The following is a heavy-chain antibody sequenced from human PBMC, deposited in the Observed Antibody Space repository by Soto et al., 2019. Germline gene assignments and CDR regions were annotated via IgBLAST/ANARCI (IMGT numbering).Heavy chain of an antibody. D-gene: IGHD6-6*01. V-gene: IGHV3-21*01. CDR2: ISSSSSYI. Sequence: EVQLLESGGGLVQPGGSLRLSCAASGFTFSSYAMSWVRQAPGKGLEWVSSISSSSSYIYYADSVKGRFTISRDNAKNSLYLQMNSLRAEDTAVYYCASQQLALNWGQGTLVTVSS. CDR1: GFTFSSYA. J-gene: IGHJ4*02. CDR3: ASQQLALN.